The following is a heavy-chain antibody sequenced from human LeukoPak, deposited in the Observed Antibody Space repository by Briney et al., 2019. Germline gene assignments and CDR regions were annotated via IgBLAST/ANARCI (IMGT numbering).Heavy chain of an antibody. J-gene: IGHJ4*02. CDR1: GGSISSYY. Sequence: SETLSLTCTVSGGSISSYYWSWIRQPPGKGPEWIGYIYYSGSTNYSPSLKSRVTVSVDTSKKQLSLRLSSVTAADTAVYYCIYNDYGDPDYWGQGTLVTVSS. D-gene: IGHD4-17*01. V-gene: IGHV4-59*04. CDR3: IYNDYGDPDY. CDR2: IYYSGST.